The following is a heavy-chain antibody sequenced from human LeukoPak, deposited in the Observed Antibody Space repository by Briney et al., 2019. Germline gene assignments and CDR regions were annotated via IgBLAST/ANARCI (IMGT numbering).Heavy chain of an antibody. CDR1: GFTVSSNY. V-gene: IGHV3-66*01. CDR2: IYSGGIYNDGTT. CDR3: ASRELLGYSYGLRTFNI. D-gene: IGHD5-18*01. Sequence: SGGSLRLSCAASGFTVSSNYMSWVRQAPGKGLEWVSVIYSGGIYNDGTTNYGDSVKGRFTISRDNSKNTLYLQMNSLRAEDTAVYYCASRELLGYSYGLRTFNIWGQGTTVTVSS. J-gene: IGHJ3*02.